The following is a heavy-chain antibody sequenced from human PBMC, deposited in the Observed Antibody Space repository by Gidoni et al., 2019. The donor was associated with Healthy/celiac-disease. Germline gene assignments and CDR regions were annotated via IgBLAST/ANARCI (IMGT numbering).Heavy chain of an antibody. V-gene: IGHV4-31*03. CDR2: ISYSVST. CDR1: GGSISSGGYY. Sequence: QVQLQESGPGLVQPSQTLSLPCTVPGGSISSGGYYWSWIRQHPGKGLEYIGYISYSVSTYNNPSLKSRVTISVDTSKNQFSLKLSSVTAADTAVYYCARAAGDYIPFWGQGTLVTVSS. J-gene: IGHJ4*02. CDR3: ARAAGDYIPF. D-gene: IGHD4-17*01.